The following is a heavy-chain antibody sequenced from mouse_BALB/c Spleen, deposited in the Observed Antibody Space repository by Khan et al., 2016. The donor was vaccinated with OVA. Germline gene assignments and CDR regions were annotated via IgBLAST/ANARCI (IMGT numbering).Heavy chain of an antibody. CDR2: IYPGSDNT. J-gene: IGHJ3*01. CDR1: GYTFTDYY. Sequence: QVQLKQSGAELARPGASVTMSCKASGYTFTDYYINWMRQRTGQGLEWIGEIYPGSDNTYYNEKFKGKATLTADKSSSTAYMQLSRLTSEDSAVDNCAREWDDRFPYWGQGTLVTVSA. D-gene: IGHD4-1*01. CDR3: AREWDDRFPY. V-gene: IGHV1-77*01.